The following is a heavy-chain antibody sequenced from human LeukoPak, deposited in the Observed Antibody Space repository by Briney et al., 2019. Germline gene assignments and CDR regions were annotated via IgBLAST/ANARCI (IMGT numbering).Heavy chain of an antibody. D-gene: IGHD2-2*01. CDR3: ARANQLGIFDH. CDR2: IYHSGST. J-gene: IGHJ4*02. Sequence: SETLSLTCTVSGYSISSGYYWGWIRQPPGKGLEWIGSIYHSGSTYYNPSLKSRVTISVDTSKNQFSLKLSSVTAADTAVYYCARANQLGIFDHWGQGTLVTVSS. V-gene: IGHV4-38-2*02. CDR1: GYSISSGYY.